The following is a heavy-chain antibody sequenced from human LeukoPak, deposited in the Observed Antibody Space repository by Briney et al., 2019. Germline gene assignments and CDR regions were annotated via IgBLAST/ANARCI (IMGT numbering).Heavy chain of an antibody. D-gene: IGHD3-9*01. CDR2: VSYDGSNK. CDR1: GFTFSRSA. J-gene: IGHJ4*02. V-gene: IGHV3-30*04. CDR3: ATDRKSPRFYDILTGPDY. Sequence: PGGSMSLSCAASGFTFSRSAMHWVRQAPGRGLGWVAGVSYDGSNKYSADSVKTRFTISSDNPKNTPHPQINTPRAEDTAAYYCATDRKSPRFYDILTGPDYWGRGTLVPASS.